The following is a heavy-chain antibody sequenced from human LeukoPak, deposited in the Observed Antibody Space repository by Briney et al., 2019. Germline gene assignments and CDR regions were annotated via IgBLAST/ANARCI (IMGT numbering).Heavy chain of an antibody. V-gene: IGHV1-18*01. J-gene: IGHJ6*03. Sequence: ASVKVSCKASGYTFTSYGISWVRQAPRQGLEWMGWISAYNGNTNYAQKPQGRVTMTTDTSTSTAYMELRSLRSDDTAVYYCARAPSSDYYSAESYYYYMDVWGKGTTVTVSS. CDR2: ISAYNGNT. D-gene: IGHD3-22*01. CDR1: GYTFTSYG. CDR3: ARAPSSDYYSAESYYYYMDV.